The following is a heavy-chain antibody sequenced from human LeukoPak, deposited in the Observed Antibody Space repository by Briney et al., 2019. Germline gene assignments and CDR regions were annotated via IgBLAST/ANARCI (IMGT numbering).Heavy chain of an antibody. CDR1: GGSFSGYY. D-gene: IGHD1-26*01. CDR3: ARGPVPSGSYYFKGHYYYMDV. CDR2: INHSGST. J-gene: IGHJ6*03. V-gene: IGHV4-34*01. Sequence: SETLSLTCAVNGGSFSGYYWSWIRQPPGKGLEWIGEINHSGSTNYNPSLKSRVTISVDTSKNQFSLKLSSVTAADTAVYYCARGPVPSGSYYFKGHYYYMDVWGKGTTVTISS.